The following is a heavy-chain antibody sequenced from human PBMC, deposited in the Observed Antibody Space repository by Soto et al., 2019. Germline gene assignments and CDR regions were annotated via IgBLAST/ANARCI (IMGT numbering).Heavy chain of an antibody. Sequence: QVQLVQSGAEVKKPGASVKVYCKASGYTFTSYGISWVRQAPGQGLEWMGWISAYNGNTNYAQKLQGRVTMTTDTATSTAYMELRSLRSDDTAVYYCARSDIVVVPAAETFDYWGQGTLVTVSS. CDR2: ISAYNGNT. CDR3: ARSDIVVVPAAETFDY. D-gene: IGHD2-2*01. CDR1: GYTFTSYG. J-gene: IGHJ4*02. V-gene: IGHV1-18*01.